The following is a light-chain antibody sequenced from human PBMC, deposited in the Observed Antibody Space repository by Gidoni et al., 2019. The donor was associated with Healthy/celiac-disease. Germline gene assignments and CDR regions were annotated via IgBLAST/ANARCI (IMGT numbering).Light chain of an antibody. J-gene: IGKJ1*01. Sequence: DIVMTQSPLSLPVTPGEPASISCRSSQSLLHSNGYTYLDWYLQKRGQSPQLLIYLGSNRASGVPDRFSGSGAGTDFTLKISRVEAEDVGVYYCMQAIQTPRTFGQGTKVEIK. CDR2: LGS. V-gene: IGKV2-28*01. CDR1: QSLLHSNGYTY. CDR3: MQAIQTPRT.